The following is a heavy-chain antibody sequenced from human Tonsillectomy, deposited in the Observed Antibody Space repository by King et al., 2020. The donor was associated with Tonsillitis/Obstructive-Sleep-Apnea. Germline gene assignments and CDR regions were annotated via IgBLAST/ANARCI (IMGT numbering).Heavy chain of an antibody. D-gene: IGHD3-22*01. Sequence: EVQLVESGGGLVKPGGSLRLSCAASGFTFSNAWMNWVRQAPGKGLEWVGRIKSKTDGGTTDYAAPVKGRFTISRDDSKKTLYLQMNSLRTEDTAVYYCTTSPLSGGWGFYDSSGWVQGNYGMDVWGQGTTVTVSS. CDR3: TTSPLSGGWGFYDSSGWVQGNYGMDV. CDR1: GFTFSNAW. J-gene: IGHJ6*02. V-gene: IGHV3-15*07. CDR2: IKSKTDGGTT.